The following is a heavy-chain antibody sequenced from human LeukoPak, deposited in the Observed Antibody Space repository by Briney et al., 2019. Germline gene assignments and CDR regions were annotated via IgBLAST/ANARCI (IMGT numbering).Heavy chain of an antibody. J-gene: IGHJ6*03. CDR1: GGSISSSSYY. D-gene: IGHD5-24*01. CDR2: IYYSGST. CDR3: ARVVRRWLQEYYYYYMDV. V-gene: IGHV4-39*07. Sequence: KTSETLSLTCTVSGGSISSSSYYWGWIRQPPGKGLEWIGSIYYSGSTYYNPSLKSRVTISVDKSKNQFSLKLSAVTAADTAVYYCARVVRRWLQEYYYYYMDVWGKGTTVTVS.